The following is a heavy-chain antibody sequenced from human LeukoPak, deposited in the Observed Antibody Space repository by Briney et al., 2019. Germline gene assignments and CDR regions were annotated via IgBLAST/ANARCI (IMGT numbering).Heavy chain of an antibody. CDR3: ARHTKSRITMVRGSLGAFDI. CDR1: GGSISSSSYY. CDR2: FYYSGST. V-gene: IGHV4-39*01. D-gene: IGHD3-10*01. J-gene: IGHJ3*02. Sequence: SETLSLTCTVSGGSISSSSYYWGWIRQPPGKGLEWIGSFYYSGSTYYNPSLKSRVTLPVDTSQNQSSLKLSSVPAADTAVYYCARHTKSRITMVRGSLGAFDIWGQGTMVTVSS.